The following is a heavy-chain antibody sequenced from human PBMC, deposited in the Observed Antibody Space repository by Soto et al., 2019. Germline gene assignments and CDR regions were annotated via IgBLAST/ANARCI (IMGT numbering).Heavy chain of an antibody. CDR2: IWYDGSNK. J-gene: IGHJ6*02. V-gene: IGHV3-33*01. CDR1: GFTFSSYG. D-gene: IGHD4-17*01. CDR3: ARDLRLHTTSVRGYYYGMDV. Sequence: GGSLRLSCAASGFTFSSYGMHWVRQAPGKGLEWVAVIWYDGSNKYYADSVKGRFTISRDNSKNTLYLQMNSLRAEDTAVYYCARDLRLHTTSVRGYYYGMDVWGQGTTVTVSS.